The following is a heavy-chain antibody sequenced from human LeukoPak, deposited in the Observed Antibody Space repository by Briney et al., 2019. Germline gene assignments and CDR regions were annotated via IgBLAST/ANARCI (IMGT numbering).Heavy chain of an antibody. CDR3: ARDSIFMAEGY. D-gene: IGHD2-2*01. J-gene: IGHJ4*02. CDR1: GFTCNSYW. V-gene: IGHV3-7*01. CDR2: IKQGGSEK. Sequence: GGSVRLPSAASGFTCNSYWMSWLRHAPGKGREWVANIKQGGSEKYYVVSVKGRFTIARDNAKNSLYLQMNSLRAEDTAVYYCARDSIFMAEGYWGQGTLVTVSS.